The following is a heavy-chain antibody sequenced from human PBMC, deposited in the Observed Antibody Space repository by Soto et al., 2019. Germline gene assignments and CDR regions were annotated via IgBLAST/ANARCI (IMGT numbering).Heavy chain of an antibody. CDR2: ISGSGGST. D-gene: IGHD3-10*02. Sequence: EVQLLESGGGLVQPGGSLRLSCAASGFTFSSYAMSWVRQAPGKGLELVSAISGSGGSTYYADSVKGRFTISRDNSKNTLYLQMNSLRAEDTAVYYCAKDLGSGSYFPNWFDPWGQGTLVTVSS. CDR1: GFTFSSYA. V-gene: IGHV3-23*01. CDR3: AKDLGSGSYFPNWFDP. J-gene: IGHJ5*02.